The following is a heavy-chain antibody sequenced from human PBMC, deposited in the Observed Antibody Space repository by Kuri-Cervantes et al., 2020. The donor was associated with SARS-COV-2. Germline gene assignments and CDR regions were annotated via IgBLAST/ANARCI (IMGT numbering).Heavy chain of an antibody. V-gene: IGHV3-30*04. CDR3: AKEGLGHCSTTSRYPDS. Sequence: GESLKISCVASGFTFRTYAVHWVRQPPGKGLEWVAVISYDESNKYYADSVKGRFTISRDNSKNTLYLQMNSLTADDTAVYYCAKEGLGHCSTTSRYPDSWGQGTLVTVSS. CDR1: GFTFRTYA. D-gene: IGHD2-2*03. CDR2: ISYDESNK. J-gene: IGHJ5*01.